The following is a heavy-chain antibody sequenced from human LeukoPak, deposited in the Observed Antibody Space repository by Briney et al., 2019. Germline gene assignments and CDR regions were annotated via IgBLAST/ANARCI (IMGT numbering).Heavy chain of an antibody. CDR1: GGTFSSYA. CDR2: IIPIFGTA. CDR3: ATQADFTVTTSYYFDY. Sequence: ASVKVSCKASGGTFSSYAISWVRQAPGQGLEWTGGIIPIFGTANYAQKFQGRVTITADESTSTAYMELSSLRSEDTAVYYCATQADFTVTTSYYFDYWGQGTLVTVSS. D-gene: IGHD4-17*01. J-gene: IGHJ4*02. V-gene: IGHV1-69*01.